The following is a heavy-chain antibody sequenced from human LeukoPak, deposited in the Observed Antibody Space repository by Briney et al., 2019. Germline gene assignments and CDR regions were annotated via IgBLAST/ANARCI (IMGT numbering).Heavy chain of an antibody. D-gene: IGHD1-26*01. Sequence: GRSLRLSCAASGFTFSSYGMHWVRQAPGKGLEWVAVIWYDGSNKYYADSVKGRFTISRDSAKNSLYLQMNGLRAEGTAVYFCSRGGADYSFDVWGHGTMVTVSS. J-gene: IGHJ3*01. CDR3: SRGGADYSFDV. V-gene: IGHV3-33*01. CDR2: IWYDGSNK. CDR1: GFTFSSYG.